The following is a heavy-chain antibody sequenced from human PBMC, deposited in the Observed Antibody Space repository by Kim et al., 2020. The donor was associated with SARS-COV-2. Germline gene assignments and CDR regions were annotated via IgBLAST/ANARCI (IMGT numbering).Heavy chain of an antibody. V-gene: IGHV3-13*01. CDR3: VRDLSGSNYYYGMDV. CDR1: GFTFSSHH. J-gene: IGHJ6*02. CDR2: IGADGDT. Sequence: GGSLRLSCAASGFTFSSHHMHWVRQATGKGLEWVSGIGADGDTYYLGSVRGRFTISRENAKNSLYLQMNSLTVGDTAVYYCVRDLSGSNYYYGMDVWGQGTTVTVSS. D-gene: IGHD1-26*01.